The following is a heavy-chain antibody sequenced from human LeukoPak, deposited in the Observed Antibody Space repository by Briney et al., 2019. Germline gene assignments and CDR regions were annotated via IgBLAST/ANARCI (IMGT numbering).Heavy chain of an antibody. D-gene: IGHD6-19*01. V-gene: IGHV1-46*01. J-gene: IGHJ4*02. CDR2: INPSGGST. CDR1: GYTFTSHY. CDR3: ARAYSSGREPFDY. Sequence: ASVKVSCKASGYTFTSHYMHWVRQAPGQGLEWMGIINPSGGSTSYAQKFQGRVTMTRDMSTSTVYMELSSLRSEDTAVYYCARAYSSGREPFDYWGQGTLVTVSS.